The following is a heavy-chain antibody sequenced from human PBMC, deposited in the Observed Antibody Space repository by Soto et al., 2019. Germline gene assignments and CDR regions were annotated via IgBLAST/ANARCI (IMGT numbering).Heavy chain of an antibody. Sequence: SETLSLTCTVSGGSFSPNYWSWIRQPPGKGLEWIGYIYYSGSTNYNPSLKSRVTISVDTSKNQFSLKLSSVTAADTAAYYCARVIVDYYDSSGYPNQFNWFDPWGQGTLVTVSS. CDR1: GGSFSPNY. D-gene: IGHD3-22*01. J-gene: IGHJ5*02. CDR3: ARVIVDYYDSSGYPNQFNWFDP. CDR2: IYYSGST. V-gene: IGHV4-59*12.